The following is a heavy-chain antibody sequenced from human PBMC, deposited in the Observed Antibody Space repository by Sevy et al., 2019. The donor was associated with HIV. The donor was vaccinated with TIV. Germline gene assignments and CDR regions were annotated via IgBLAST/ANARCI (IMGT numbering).Heavy chain of an antibody. D-gene: IGHD6-19*01. J-gene: IGHJ3*02. Sequence: GGSLRLSCAASGFSFSRHGMHWVRQAPGKGLEWVAVIWYDGSDKYYADSVKGRFTISRDKFKNTLYLQMNSLRAEDTAVYYCARDRVAAVAGTDAFDIWGQGTMVTVSS. CDR3: ARDRVAAVAGTDAFDI. CDR2: IWYDGSDK. V-gene: IGHV3-33*01. CDR1: GFSFSRHG.